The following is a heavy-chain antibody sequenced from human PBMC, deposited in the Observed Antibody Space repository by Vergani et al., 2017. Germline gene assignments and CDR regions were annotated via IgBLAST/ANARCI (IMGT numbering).Heavy chain of an antibody. Sequence: QLQLQESGPGLVKPSATLSLTCSVSGASIRSSKYYWGWIRQPPGKGLEWIASIYYSGRTYYNPSLKSRVTISVDTSMNQFSLKLSSVTAADTAVYFCARHSTVEWLVKLGWIDPWGQGILVTVSS. CDR2: IYYSGRT. J-gene: IGHJ5*02. D-gene: IGHD6-19*01. CDR3: ARHSTVEWLVKLGWIDP. V-gene: IGHV4-39*01. CDR1: GASIRSSKYY.